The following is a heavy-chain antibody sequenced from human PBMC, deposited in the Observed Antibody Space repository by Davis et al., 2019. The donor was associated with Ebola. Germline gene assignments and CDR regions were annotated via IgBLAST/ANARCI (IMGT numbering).Heavy chain of an antibody. J-gene: IGHJ4*02. CDR2: ISGSGGST. CDR1: GFTFSSYA. Sequence: GGSLRLSCAASGFTFSSYAMSWVRQAPGKGLEWVSAISGSGGSTYYADSVKGRFTISRDNSKNTLYLQMNSLRAEDTAVYYCAVTYYDYIWGSYRYTEFDYWGQGTLVTVSS. D-gene: IGHD3-16*02. V-gene: IGHV3-23*01. CDR3: AVTYYDYIWGSYRYTEFDY.